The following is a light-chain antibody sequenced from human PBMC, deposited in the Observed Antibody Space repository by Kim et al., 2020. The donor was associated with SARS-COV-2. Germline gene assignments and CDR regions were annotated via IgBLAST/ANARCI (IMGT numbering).Light chain of an antibody. CDR1: QSVSSY. J-gene: IGKJ1*01. CDR2: DAS. Sequence: PGERATLSCRASQSVSSYVAWYQQKPGQAPRLLSYDASNRATGIPARFSGSGSGTDFTLTISSLEPEEFAVYYCQQRSNWRTWTFGQGTKVDIK. CDR3: QQRSNWRTWT. V-gene: IGKV3-11*01.